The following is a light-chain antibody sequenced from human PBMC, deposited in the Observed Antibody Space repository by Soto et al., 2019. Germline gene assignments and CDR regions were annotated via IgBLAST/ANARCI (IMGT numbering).Light chain of an antibody. Sequence: QSVLTQPASVSGSPGQSITISCTGTSSDVGGYNYVSWYQQHPGKAPKLMIYEVSNRPSGVSNRFSASKSGNTASLTISGLQAEDEADYYCTSYTISTTVVFGGGTQLTVL. V-gene: IGLV2-14*01. J-gene: IGLJ3*02. CDR3: TSYTISTTVV. CDR2: EVS. CDR1: SSDVGGYNY.